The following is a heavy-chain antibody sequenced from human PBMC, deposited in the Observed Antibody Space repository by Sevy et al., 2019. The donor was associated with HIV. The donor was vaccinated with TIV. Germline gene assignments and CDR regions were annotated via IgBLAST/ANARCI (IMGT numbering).Heavy chain of an antibody. J-gene: IGHJ4*02. Sequence: GGSLRLSCAASGFSFSDYYMGWVRQAPGKGLEWVANIYQDGSQVNYVDSVKGRFTISRDNAKNSVYLQMNSLRVDDTGIYYCTRELRPGDYWGQRTLVTVSS. D-gene: IGHD6-25*01. V-gene: IGHV3-7*01. CDR3: TRELRPGDY. CDR2: IYQDGSQV. CDR1: GFSFSDYY.